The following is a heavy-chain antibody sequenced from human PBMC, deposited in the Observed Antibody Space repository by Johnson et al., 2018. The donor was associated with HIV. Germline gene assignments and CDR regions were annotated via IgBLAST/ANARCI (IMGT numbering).Heavy chain of an antibody. CDR3: AKWGSMRATSAFDI. Sequence: VQLVESGGGLVQPGRSLRLSCAASGFTFDDYAMHWVRQAPGKGLEWVSGISWNGGGTGYADSVKGRFTISRDNAKNSLYLQMNSLRAEDTAVYYCAKWGSMRATSAFDIWGQGTMVTVSS. J-gene: IGHJ3*02. V-gene: IGHV3-9*01. CDR2: ISWNGGGT. D-gene: IGHD1-26*01. CDR1: GFTFDDYA.